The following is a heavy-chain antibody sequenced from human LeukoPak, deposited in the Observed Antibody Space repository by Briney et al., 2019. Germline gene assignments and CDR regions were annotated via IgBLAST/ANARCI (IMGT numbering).Heavy chain of an antibody. D-gene: IGHD3-10*01. CDR2: IIPIFGTA. J-gene: IGHJ4*02. V-gene: IGHV1-69*13. CDR1: GGTFSSYA. Sequence: ASVTVSCTASGGTFSSYAISWVRQAPGQGLEWMGGIIPIFGTANYAQKFQGRVTITADESTSTAYMELSSLRSEDTAVYYCAREVRGVISFDDYWGQGTLVTVSS. CDR3: AREVRGVISFDDY.